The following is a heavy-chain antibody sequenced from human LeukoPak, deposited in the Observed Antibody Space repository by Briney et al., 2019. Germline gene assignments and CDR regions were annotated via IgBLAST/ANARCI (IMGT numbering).Heavy chain of an antibody. D-gene: IGHD3-16*01. CDR1: GFSFSSYG. CDR2: ISVGSGTI. J-gene: IGHJ5*02. CDR3: ARGRFSKSSNCFDP. V-gene: IGHV3-48*01. Sequence: GGSLRLSCAASGFSFSSYGIHWVRQAPGKGLEWLSYISVGSGTIYYADSVKGRFTISRDNAKNSLYLQMNSLRAEDTAVYYCARGRFSKSSNCFDPWGQGTLVTVSS.